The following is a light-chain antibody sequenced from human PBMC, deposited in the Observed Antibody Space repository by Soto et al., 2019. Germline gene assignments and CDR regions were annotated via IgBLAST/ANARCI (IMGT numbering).Light chain of an antibody. CDR2: GAS. V-gene: IGKV3-20*01. CDR1: QTVSSSY. Sequence: EIVLTQSPGTLSLSPGERATLSCRASQTVSSSYLAWYQQKPGQAPRLLIYGASSRATGIPDRLSGSGSGTDFTLTISRLEPEDFAVYYCQQSGSSPTWTF. J-gene: IGKJ1*01. CDR3: QQSGSSPTWT.